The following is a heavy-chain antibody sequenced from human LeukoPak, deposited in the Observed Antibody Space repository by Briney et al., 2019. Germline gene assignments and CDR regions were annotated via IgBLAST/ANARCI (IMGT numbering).Heavy chain of an antibody. CDR3: ARERHDYGGNSFPLFEGDY. D-gene: IGHD4-23*01. CDR2: IYYSGST. Sequence: PSETLSLTCTVSGYSISSGYYWGWIRQPPGKGLEWIGSIYYSGSTYYNPSLKSRVTISVDTSKNQFSLKLSSVTAADTAVYYCARERHDYGGNSFPLFEGDYWGQGTLVTVSS. CDR1: GYSISSGYY. J-gene: IGHJ4*02. V-gene: IGHV4-38-2*02.